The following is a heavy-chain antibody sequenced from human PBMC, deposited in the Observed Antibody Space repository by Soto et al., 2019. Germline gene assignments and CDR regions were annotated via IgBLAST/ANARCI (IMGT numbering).Heavy chain of an antibody. CDR3: AKGSLGYCSGASCYFFDF. CDR2: ISGGRSGT. CDR1: GFTFSTYA. Sequence: EVQLLESGGGLVQPGGSLRLSCAASGFTFSTYAMSWVRQAPGKGLEWVSAISGGRSGTYYADSVRGRFTLSRDDSTNTLYLQMNSLSAEDTTIYYCAKGSLGYCSGASCYFFDFWGQGTMVTVSS. J-gene: IGHJ4*02. D-gene: IGHD2-2*01. V-gene: IGHV3-23*01.